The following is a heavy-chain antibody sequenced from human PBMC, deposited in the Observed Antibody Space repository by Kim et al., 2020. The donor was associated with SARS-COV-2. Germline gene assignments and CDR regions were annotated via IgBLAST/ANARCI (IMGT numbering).Heavy chain of an antibody. CDR3: AREYDSSGYSSLDY. V-gene: IGHV3-48*03. Sequence: GGSLRLSCAASGFTFSSYEMNWVRQAPGKGLEWVSYISSSGSTIYYADSVKGRFTISRDNAKNSLYLQMNSLRAEDTAVYYCAREYDSSGYSSLDYWGQGTLVTVSS. CDR1: GFTFSSYE. J-gene: IGHJ4*02. D-gene: IGHD3-22*01. CDR2: ISSSGSTI.